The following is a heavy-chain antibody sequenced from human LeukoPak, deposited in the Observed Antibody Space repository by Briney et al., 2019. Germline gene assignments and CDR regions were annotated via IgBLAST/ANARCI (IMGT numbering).Heavy chain of an antibody. J-gene: IGHJ6*02. CDR1: GGSISSYY. Sequence: SETLSLTCTVSGGSISSYYWSWIRQPPGKGLEWIGYIYYRGSTNYSPSLNSRVTSPVDTSKNQSSLKLSSVTAADTAVYYCARMGEYSYGYYYYGTDVWDQGTTATVSS. D-gene: IGHD5-18*01. CDR2: IYYRGST. CDR3: ARMGEYSYGYYYYGTDV. V-gene: IGHV4-59*01.